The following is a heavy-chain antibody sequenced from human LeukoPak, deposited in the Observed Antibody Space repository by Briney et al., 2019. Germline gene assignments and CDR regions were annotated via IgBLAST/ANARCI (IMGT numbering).Heavy chain of an antibody. J-gene: IGHJ4*02. CDR2: IYHSGST. D-gene: IGHD3-3*01. V-gene: IGHV4-38-2*02. Sequence: SETLSLTCTVSGHSISSGYYWGWIRQPPGKGLECIGSIYHSGSTHYTPSLKSRVTISVDTSKNQFSLKLSSVTAADTAVYYCASGNYIFGYYFDYWGQGTLVTVSS. CDR1: GHSISSGYY. CDR3: ASGNYIFGYYFDY.